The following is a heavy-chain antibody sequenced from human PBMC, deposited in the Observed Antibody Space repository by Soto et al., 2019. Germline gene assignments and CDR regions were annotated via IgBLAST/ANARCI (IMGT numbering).Heavy chain of an antibody. CDR2: IYHSGST. J-gene: IGHJ4*02. D-gene: IGHD1-1*01. V-gene: IGHV4-4*02. CDR3: ARESGTTMDPFDY. Sequence: SETLSLTCAVSGGSISGTNWWSWVRQPPGKGLEWIGEIYHSGSTHYNPSLKSRVTISVDKSKNQFSLKLRSVTAADTAVYYCARESGTTMDPFDYSGQGPLVTVYS. CDR1: GGSISGTNW.